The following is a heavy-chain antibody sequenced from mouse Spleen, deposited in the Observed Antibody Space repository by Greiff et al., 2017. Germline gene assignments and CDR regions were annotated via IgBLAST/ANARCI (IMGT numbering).Heavy chain of an antibody. CDR1: GFSLTSYG. D-gene: IGHD1-1*01. CDR2: IWSGGST. V-gene: IGHV2-2*01. J-gene: IGHJ2*01. CDR3: ARNPLLLRYFDY. Sequence: VQLVESGPGLVQPSQSLSITCTVSGFSLTSYGVHWVRQSPGKGLEWLGVIWSGGSTDYNAAFISRLSISKDNSKSQVFFKMNSLQADDTAIYYCARNPLLLRYFDYWGQGTTLTVSS.